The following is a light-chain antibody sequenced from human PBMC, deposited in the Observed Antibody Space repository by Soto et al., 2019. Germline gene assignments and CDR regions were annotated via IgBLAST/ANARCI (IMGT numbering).Light chain of an antibody. CDR2: DAS. CDR1: QSVSSH. CDR3: QQRSNWPPEFT. Sequence: EIVLTQSPATLSLSPGERATLSCRASQSVSSHLTWYQQKPGQAPRLLIYDASNRATGIPDRFSGSGSGTDFTLTISSREPEDFAIYYCQQRSNWPPEFTFGPGTKVDIK. J-gene: IGKJ3*01. V-gene: IGKV3-11*01.